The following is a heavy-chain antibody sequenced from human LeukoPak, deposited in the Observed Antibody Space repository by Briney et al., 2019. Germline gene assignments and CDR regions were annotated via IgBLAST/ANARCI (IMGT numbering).Heavy chain of an antibody. CDR1: GFTFSSYV. CDR3: ARHLSGITGYTYGRGIDY. V-gene: IGHV3-23*01. J-gene: IGHJ4*02. Sequence: GGSLRLSCAVSGFTFSSYVMSWVRQAPGKGLEWVSAISGSGGSTYYADSVKGRFTISRDNSKNTLYLQMNSLGAEDTAVYYCARHLSGITGYTYGRGIDYWGQGTLLTVSS. D-gene: IGHD5-18*01. CDR2: ISGSGGST.